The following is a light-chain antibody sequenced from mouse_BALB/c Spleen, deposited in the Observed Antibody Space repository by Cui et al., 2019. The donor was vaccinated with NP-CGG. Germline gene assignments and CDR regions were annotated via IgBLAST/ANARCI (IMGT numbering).Light chain of an antibody. CDR1: TGAVTTSNY. CDR3: ALWYSNHWV. CDR2: GTS. V-gene: IGLV1*01. Sequence: QAVVTQESALTTSPGETVTFTCRSSTGAVTTSNYANWVQEKPDHLFTCLIGGTSNRVPGVPARFSGSLIGDKAALTITGAQAEDEALYFCALWYSNHWVFGGGTKLTVL. J-gene: IGLJ1*01.